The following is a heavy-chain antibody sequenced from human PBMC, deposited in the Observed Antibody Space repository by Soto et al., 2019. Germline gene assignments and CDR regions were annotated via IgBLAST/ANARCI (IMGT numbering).Heavy chain of an antibody. V-gene: IGHV1-3*01. Sequence: QVQLVQSGAEVKKPGASVKGSCKASGYTFTSYAMHWVRQAPEQRLEWMGWINAGNGNTKYSQKFQGRVTITRDTSASTAYMELSSLRSEDTAVYYCARGGSLYWYFDLWGRGTLVTVSS. D-gene: IGHD1-26*01. CDR2: INAGNGNT. CDR3: ARGGSLYWYFDL. CDR1: GYTFTSYA. J-gene: IGHJ2*01.